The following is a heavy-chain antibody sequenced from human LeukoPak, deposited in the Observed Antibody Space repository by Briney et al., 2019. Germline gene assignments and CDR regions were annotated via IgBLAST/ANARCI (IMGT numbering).Heavy chain of an antibody. CDR1: GGSFSGYY. Sequence: SETLSLTCAVYGGSFSGYYWSWIRQPPGKGLEWIGEINHSGSTNYNPSLKSRVTISVDSSKNQFSLKLSSVTAADTAVYYCARAVRTTHGMDVWGQGTTVTVSS. V-gene: IGHV4-34*01. CDR3: ARAVRTTHGMDV. CDR2: INHSGST. D-gene: IGHD4-11*01. J-gene: IGHJ6*02.